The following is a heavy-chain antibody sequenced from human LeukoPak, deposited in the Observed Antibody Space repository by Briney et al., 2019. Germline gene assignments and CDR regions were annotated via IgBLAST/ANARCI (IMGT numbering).Heavy chain of an antibody. CDR1: GVSVSSYY. V-gene: IGHV4-59*02. CDR3: ATYGGNARDAFDI. J-gene: IGHJ3*02. D-gene: IGHD4-23*01. Sequence: SQTLSLTCTVSGVSVSSYYWSWIRQPPGKGLEWIGYISYSGGTNYNPSLKSRVTISVDTSKNQFSLKLSSVTAADTAVYYCATYGGNARDAFDIWGQGTMVTVSS. CDR2: ISYSGGT.